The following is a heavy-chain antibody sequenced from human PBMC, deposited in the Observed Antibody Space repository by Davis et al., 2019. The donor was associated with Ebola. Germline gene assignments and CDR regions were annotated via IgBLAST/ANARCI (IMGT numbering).Heavy chain of an antibody. CDR2: IYPGDSDT. J-gene: IGHJ4*02. D-gene: IGHD2-2*01. CDR3: ARQNRKGYCSSISCPIDY. CDR1: GYSFTSYW. V-gene: IGHV5-51*01. Sequence: GESLKISCKGSGYSFTSYWIGWVRQMPGKGLEWMGIIYPGDSDTRYSPSFQGQVTISADKSISTAYLQWSSLKASDTAMYYCARQNRKGYCSSISCPIDYWGQGTLVTVSS.